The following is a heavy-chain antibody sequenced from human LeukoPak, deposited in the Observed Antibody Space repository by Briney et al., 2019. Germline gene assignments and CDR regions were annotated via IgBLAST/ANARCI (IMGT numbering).Heavy chain of an antibody. V-gene: IGHV3-21*01. CDR1: GFTFSSYS. Sequence: GGSLRLSCAASGFTFSSYSMNWVRQAPGKGLEWVSSISSSSSYIYYADSVKGRFTISRDNAKNSLYLQMNSLRAEDTAVYYCASHLYSSSWYLGYWGQGTLVTVSS. CDR3: ASHLYSSSWYLGY. CDR2: ISSSSSYI. D-gene: IGHD6-13*01. J-gene: IGHJ4*02.